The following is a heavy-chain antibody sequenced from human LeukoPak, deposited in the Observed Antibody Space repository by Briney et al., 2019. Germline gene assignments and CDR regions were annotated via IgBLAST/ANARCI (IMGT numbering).Heavy chain of an antibody. CDR2: IKEDGSEK. CDR3: ARASESYSGTVYYYYYYMDV. D-gene: IGHD1-26*01. CDR1: GFTFSSYW. Sequence: GGSLRLSCAASGFTFSSYWMGWVRQAPGKGLEWVAKIKEDGSEKYYVDSVKGRFTISRDNAKNSLYLQMNSLRSEDTAVYYCARASESYSGTVYYYYYYMDVWGKGTTVTVSS. J-gene: IGHJ6*03. V-gene: IGHV3-7*03.